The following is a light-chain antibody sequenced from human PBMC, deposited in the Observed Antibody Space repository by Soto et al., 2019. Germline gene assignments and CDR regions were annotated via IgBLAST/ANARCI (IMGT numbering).Light chain of an antibody. V-gene: IGKV1-17*01. CDR3: QQYNLDST. CDR1: QDIRND. CDR2: AAS. J-gene: IGKJ1*01. Sequence: NHFSQAPSSLSASKGDRVTITCRASQDIRNDLGWYQQKPGKAPKLLIYAASSLQSGVPSRFSGSGSGTDFTLTISSLQPEDFSTYYCQQYNLDSTFGQGTKVDI.